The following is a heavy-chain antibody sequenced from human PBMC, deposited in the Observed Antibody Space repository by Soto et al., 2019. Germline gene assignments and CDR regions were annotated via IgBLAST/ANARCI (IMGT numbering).Heavy chain of an antibody. Sequence: GVSLRLSCAASGFTFSSYAMSWVRQAPGKGLEWVSAISGSGGSTFYADSVKGRFTISRDNSKNTLDLQMNSLRAEDTAVYYCAKSDCSGGTCYSGFDSWGQGTLVTVSS. V-gene: IGHV3-23*01. CDR2: ISGSGGST. CDR3: AKSDCSGGTCYSGFDS. D-gene: IGHD2-15*01. CDR1: GFTFSSYA. J-gene: IGHJ4*02.